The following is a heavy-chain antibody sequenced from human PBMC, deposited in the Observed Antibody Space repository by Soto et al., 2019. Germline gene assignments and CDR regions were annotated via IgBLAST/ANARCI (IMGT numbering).Heavy chain of an antibody. CDR2: INPNSGGT. V-gene: IGHV1-2*04. D-gene: IGHD3-16*01. Sequence: QVQLVQSGAEVKKPGASVKVSCKASGYTFTGYYLHWVRQAPGQGLEWMGWINPNSGGTNYAQKFQGWVTMTRDTSISTAYMELSRLRSDDTAVYYCARASRRLFSLLGWIPSWFDPWGQGTLVTVSS. CDR1: GYTFTGYY. CDR3: ARASRRLFSLLGWIPSWFDP. J-gene: IGHJ5*02.